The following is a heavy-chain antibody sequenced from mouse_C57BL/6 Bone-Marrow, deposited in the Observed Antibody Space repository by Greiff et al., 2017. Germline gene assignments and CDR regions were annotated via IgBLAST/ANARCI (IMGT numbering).Heavy chain of an antibody. Sequence: EVKLVESGGGLVKPGGSLKLSCAASGFTFSDYGMHWVRQAPEKGLEWVAYISSGSSTIYYADKVKGRFTISRDNAKNTLFLQMTSLRSEDTAMYYCARGYYGSSFYFDYWGQGTTLTVSS. CDR3: ARGYYGSSFYFDY. D-gene: IGHD1-1*01. V-gene: IGHV5-17*01. CDR2: ISSGSSTI. J-gene: IGHJ2*01. CDR1: GFTFSDYG.